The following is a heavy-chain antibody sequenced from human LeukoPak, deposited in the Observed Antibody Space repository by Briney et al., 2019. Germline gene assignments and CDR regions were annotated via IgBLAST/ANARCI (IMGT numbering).Heavy chain of an antibody. D-gene: IGHD3-3*01. CDR3: AGTIFGVAPYMDV. CDR2: IYTSGST. J-gene: IGHJ6*03. CDR1: GGSISSCY. Sequence: KPSETLSLTCTVSGGSISSCYWSWIRQPPGKGLEWIGYIYTSGSTNYNPSLKSRVTISVDTSKNQFSLKLSSVTAADTAVYYCAGTIFGVAPYMDVWGKGTTVTVSS. V-gene: IGHV4-4*09.